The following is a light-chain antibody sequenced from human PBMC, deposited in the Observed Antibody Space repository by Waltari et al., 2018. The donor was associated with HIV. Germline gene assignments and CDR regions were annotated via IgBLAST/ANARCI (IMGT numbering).Light chain of an antibody. V-gene: IGKV1-5*03. Sequence: IRMTQSPSVLPASVGYRVSITCRASRSADKWVAWYQQKPGKAPRLLIHKASTLQNGVPSRFSGRGSGTEFTLTISSLQPDDFATYYCQQYNSLPTFGGGTEV. CDR1: RSADKW. CDR3: QQYNSLPT. CDR2: KAS. J-gene: IGKJ4*01.